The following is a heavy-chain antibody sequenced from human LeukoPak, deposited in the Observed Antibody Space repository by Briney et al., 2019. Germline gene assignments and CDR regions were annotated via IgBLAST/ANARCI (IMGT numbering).Heavy chain of an antibody. CDR3: AIYYYDSSEVDY. CDR1: GYTFTSYG. CDR2: IIPIFGTA. J-gene: IGHJ4*02. D-gene: IGHD3-22*01. Sequence: GASVKVSCKASGYTFTSYGISWVRQAPGQGLEWMGGIIPIFGTANYAQKFQGRVTITTDESTSTAYMELSSLRSEDTAVYYCAIYYYDSSEVDYWGQGTLVTVSS. V-gene: IGHV1-69*05.